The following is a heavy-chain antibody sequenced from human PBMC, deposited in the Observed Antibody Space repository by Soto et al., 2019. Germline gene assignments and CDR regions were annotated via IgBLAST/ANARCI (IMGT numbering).Heavy chain of an antibody. Sequence: QVQLQESGPGLVKPSETLSLTCTVSGDSISSFHWTWIQQPPGKGLEWVGYIFSSGSTNYNPSLKSRVTISVDTSENQFSLKLTSVTAADTAVYYCARVGYCSSTPCWPIGYFEYWGQGTLVTVSS. CDR3: ARVGYCSSTPCWPIGYFEY. V-gene: IGHV4-59*01. CDR2: IFSSGST. J-gene: IGHJ4*02. D-gene: IGHD2-2*01. CDR1: GDSISSFH.